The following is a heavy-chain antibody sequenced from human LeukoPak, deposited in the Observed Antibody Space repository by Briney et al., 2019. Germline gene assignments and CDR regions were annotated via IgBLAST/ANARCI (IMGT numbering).Heavy chain of an antibody. CDR3: ATPRAGIDAFDI. CDR2: MYYSGST. CDR1: GGFISSSNFY. V-gene: IGHV4-39*01. D-gene: IGHD6-19*01. Sequence: PSETLSLTCSGGFISSSNFYWGWIRQPPGKGLEFIGSMYYSGSTYYSPSLKSRVTISVDTSKNQFSLKLTSVTAADTAVYYCATPRAGIDAFDIWGQGTMVTVSS. J-gene: IGHJ3*02.